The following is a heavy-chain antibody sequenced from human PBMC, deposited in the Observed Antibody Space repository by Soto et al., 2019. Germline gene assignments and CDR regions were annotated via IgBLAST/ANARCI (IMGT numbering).Heavy chain of an antibody. V-gene: IGHV3-30-3*01. J-gene: IGHJ6*02. D-gene: IGHD1-26*01. CDR3: ARGGGADGMDV. CDR2: ISNDGDNT. Sequence: QGQLVESGGGVVQPGRSLRLSCAASGFNFITYAMHWVRQAPGKGLEWLAIISNDGDNTYYADSVKGRLTISRSSSQNTVYLQMNSLRPDDTAVYYCARGGGADGMDVWGQGTTVTV. CDR1: GFNFITYA.